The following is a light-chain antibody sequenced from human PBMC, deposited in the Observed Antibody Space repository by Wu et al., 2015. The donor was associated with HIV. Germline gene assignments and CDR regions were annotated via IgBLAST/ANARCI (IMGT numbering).Light chain of an antibody. V-gene: IGKV3-20*01. CDR3: QQYGNSPWT. CDR2: DAS. J-gene: IGKJ1*01. Sequence: EIVLTQSPGTLSLSPGDRATLSCRASQTVYNYFAWYQQRPGQAPRLLIKDASNRASGIPDRFSGSGSGTDFTLTISRLEPEDFAVYYCQQYGNSPWTFGQGTKVEIK. CDR1: QTVYNY.